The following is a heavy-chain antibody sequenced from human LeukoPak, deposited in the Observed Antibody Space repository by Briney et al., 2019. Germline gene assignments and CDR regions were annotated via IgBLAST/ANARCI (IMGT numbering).Heavy chain of an antibody. CDR3: ARDKSSGFHNWFDP. J-gene: IGHJ5*02. CDR1: GGSISSYY. CDR2: IYGSGNS. D-gene: IGHD3-22*01. V-gene: IGHV4-4*07. Sequence: SETLSLTCTVSGGSISSYYWSWIRQPAGKGLEWIGRIYGSGNSDYNPSLKSRVTMSVDTSKNQFSLKLNSATAADTAVYYCARDKSSGFHNWFDPWSQGTLVTVSS.